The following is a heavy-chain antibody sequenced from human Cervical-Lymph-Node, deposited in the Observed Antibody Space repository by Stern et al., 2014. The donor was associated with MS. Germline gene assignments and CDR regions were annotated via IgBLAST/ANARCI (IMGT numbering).Heavy chain of an antibody. CDR2: IYPSDSDT. CDR1: GYSFSSYW. V-gene: IGHV5-51*03. CDR3: ARRVLYRSSYYFDY. J-gene: IGHJ4*02. D-gene: IGHD6-6*01. Sequence: VQLVESGAEVKKPGESLKISCKGSGYSFSSYWIGWVRQMPGKGLEWMGIIYPSDSDTRYSPSFQGQVTISGDKSISTASLQWSSLQASDTAIYYCARRVLYRSSYYFDYWGQGTLVTVSS.